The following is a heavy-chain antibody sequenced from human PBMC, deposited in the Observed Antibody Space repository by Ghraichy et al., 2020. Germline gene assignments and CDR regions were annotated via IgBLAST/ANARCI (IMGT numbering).Heavy chain of an antibody. Sequence: GGSLRLSCAASGFTFDDYAMHWVRQAPGKGLEWVSLISWDGGSTYYADSVKGRFTISRDNSKNSLYLQMNSLRAEDTALYYCAKEGWGATSYYGMDVWGQGTTVTVSS. CDR1: GFTFDDYA. CDR3: AKEGWGATSYYGMDV. D-gene: IGHD1-26*01. CDR2: ISWDGGST. V-gene: IGHV3-43D*03. J-gene: IGHJ6*02.